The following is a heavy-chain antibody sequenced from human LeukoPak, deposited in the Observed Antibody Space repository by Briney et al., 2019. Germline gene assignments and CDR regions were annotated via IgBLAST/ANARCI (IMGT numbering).Heavy chain of an antibody. D-gene: IGHD7-27*01. CDR1: GGSISSGGYY. CDR3: ARSSPKLGNWFDP. CDR2: IYHSGST. Sequence: SETLSLTCTVSGGSISSGGYYWSWIRQPPGKGLEWIGYIYHSGSTYYNPSLKSRVTISVDTSKNQFSLKLSSVTAADTAVYYCARSSPKLGNWFDPWGQGTLVTVSS. V-gene: IGHV4-30-2*01. J-gene: IGHJ5*02.